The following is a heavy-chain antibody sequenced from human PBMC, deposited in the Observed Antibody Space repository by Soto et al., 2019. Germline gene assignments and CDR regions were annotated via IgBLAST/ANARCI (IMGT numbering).Heavy chain of an antibody. D-gene: IGHD4-17*01. CDR2: IVVGSGNT. CDR3: AAPDYGDYWYFDL. J-gene: IGHJ2*01. CDR1: GFPFSKSD. Sequence: QMQLVQSGPEVKKPGTSVKVSCKASGFPFSKSDVQWVRQARGQRLEWIGGIVVGSGNTNYAQKFQERVTITRDMSTSTGYMEQSGLRSEDTAVYYCAAPDYGDYWYFDLWGRGTLVTVSP. V-gene: IGHV1-58*01.